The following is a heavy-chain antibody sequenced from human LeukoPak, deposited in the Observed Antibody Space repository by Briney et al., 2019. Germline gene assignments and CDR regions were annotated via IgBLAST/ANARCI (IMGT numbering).Heavy chain of an antibody. V-gene: IGHV4-38-2*01. CDR3: ARLDKGITIFGVVSY. CDR2: IYHSGST. Sequence: SETLSLTCAVSGYSISSGYYWGWIRPPPGKGLEWIGSIYHSGSTYYNPSLKSRVTISVDTSKNQFSLKLSSVTAADTAVYYCARLDKGITIFGVVSYWGQGTLVTVSS. CDR1: GYSISSGYY. D-gene: IGHD3-3*01. J-gene: IGHJ4*02.